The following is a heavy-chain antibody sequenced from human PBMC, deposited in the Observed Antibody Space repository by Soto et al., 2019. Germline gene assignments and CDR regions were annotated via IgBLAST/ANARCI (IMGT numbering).Heavy chain of an antibody. J-gene: IGHJ3*02. CDR3: ATGSIVGADDAFDI. CDR2: INAGNGNT. CDR1: GYTFTSYA. Sequence: ASVKVSCKASGYTFTSYAMHWVRQAPGQRLEWMGWINAGNGNTKYSQKFQGRVTMTEDTSTDTAYMELSSLRSEDTAVYYCATGSIVGADDAFDIWGQGTMVTV. V-gene: IGHV1-3*01. D-gene: IGHD1-26*01.